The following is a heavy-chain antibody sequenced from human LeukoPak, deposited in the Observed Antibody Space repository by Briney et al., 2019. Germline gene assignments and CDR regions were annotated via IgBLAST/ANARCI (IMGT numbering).Heavy chain of an antibody. V-gene: IGHV3-23*01. CDR3: AKDRELLWFPGARYYFDY. Sequence: QPGGSLRLSCAASGFTFSSYGMSWVRQAPGKGLEWVSAITGSGVYTYYADSVKGRFTISRDNSKNTLYLQMNSLGAEDTAVYYCAKDRELLWFPGARYYFDYWGQGTLVTVSS. J-gene: IGHJ4*02. CDR2: ITGSGVYT. D-gene: IGHD3-10*01. CDR1: GFTFSSYG.